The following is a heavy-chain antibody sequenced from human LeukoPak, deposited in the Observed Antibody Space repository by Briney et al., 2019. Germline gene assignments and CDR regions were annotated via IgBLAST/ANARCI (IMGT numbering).Heavy chain of an antibody. J-gene: IGHJ4*02. V-gene: IGHV4-59*01. CDR1: GGSISSYY. CDR2: IYYSGST. CDR3: ARSATGYSSSWPFDY. Sequence: SETLSLTCTVSGGSISSYYWSWIRQPPGKGLECIGYIYYSGSTNYNPSLKSRVTISVDTSKNQFSLKLSSVTAADTAVYYCARSATGYSSSWPFDYWGQGTLVTVSS. D-gene: IGHD6-13*01.